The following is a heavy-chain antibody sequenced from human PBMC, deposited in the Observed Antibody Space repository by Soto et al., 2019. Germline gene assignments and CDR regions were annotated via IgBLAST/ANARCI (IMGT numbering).Heavy chain of an antibody. V-gene: IGHV1-2*02. J-gene: IGHJ5*02. Sequence: GASVELCWKECGDGFECCYGCWVQQVPGQGLEWMGWITPNTGGTNYAQRFEGRVTMTRDTSISTAYMELSRLTSDDTAIYFCARLRPSTDSDPRRKRTLVLVSS. CDR1: GDGFECCY. D-gene: IGHD2-2*01. CDR3: ARLRPSTDSDP. CDR2: ITPNTGGT.